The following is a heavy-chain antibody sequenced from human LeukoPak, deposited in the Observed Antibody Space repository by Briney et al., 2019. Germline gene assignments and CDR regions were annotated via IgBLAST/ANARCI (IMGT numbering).Heavy chain of an antibody. D-gene: IGHD3-16*01. Sequence: GGSLRLSCAASGFSFDDYAMHWVRQAPGKGLEWVSLISWEGGTTYYADSVKGRFSISRDNSKNSRYLEMNSLRAEDTALYYCAKGGYDPDYYFDYWGQGTLVTVSS. CDR1: GFSFDDYA. CDR3: AKGGYDPDYYFDY. V-gene: IGHV3-43D*03. J-gene: IGHJ4*02. CDR2: ISWEGGTT.